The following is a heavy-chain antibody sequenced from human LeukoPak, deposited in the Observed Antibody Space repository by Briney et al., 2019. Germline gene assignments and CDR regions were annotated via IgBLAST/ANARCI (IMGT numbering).Heavy chain of an antibody. Sequence: GGSLRLSCAASGFTFSSYAMTWVRQAPGKGLEWVSTISGSGGGTYYADSVKGRFTISRDNSKNTLCLQMNSLRADDTAVYYCAKTRPGLDYWGQGTLVTASS. CDR2: ISGSGGGT. D-gene: IGHD1-1*01. J-gene: IGHJ4*02. CDR3: AKTRPGLDY. V-gene: IGHV3-23*01. CDR1: GFTFSSYA.